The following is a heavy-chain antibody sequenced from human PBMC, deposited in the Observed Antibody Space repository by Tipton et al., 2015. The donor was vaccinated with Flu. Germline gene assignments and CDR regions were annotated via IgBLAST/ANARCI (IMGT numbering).Heavy chain of an antibody. CDR3: ARELNCGMDV. J-gene: IGHJ6*02. CDR1: GGSISSYY. CDR2: IYYSGST. V-gene: IGHV4-59*01. Sequence: LRLSCTVSGGSISSYYWSWIRQPPGKGLEWIGYIYYSGSTNYNPSLKSRVTISVDTSKNQFSLKLSSVTAADTAVYYCARELNCGMDVWGQGTTVTVSS.